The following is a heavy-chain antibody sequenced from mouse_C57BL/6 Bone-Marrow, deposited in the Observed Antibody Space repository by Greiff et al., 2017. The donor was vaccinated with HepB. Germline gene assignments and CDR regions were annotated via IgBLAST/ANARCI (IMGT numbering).Heavy chain of an antibody. V-gene: IGHV2-5*01. CDR1: GFSLTSYG. CDR3: AKSGRFTVVAVDY. D-gene: IGHD1-1*01. Sequence: QVQLQQSGPGLVQPSQCLSITCTVSGFSLTSYGVHWVRQSPGKGLEWLGGIWRGGSTDYNAAFMSRLSITKDNSKSQVFFKMNSLQADDTAIYYCAKSGRFTVVAVDYWGQGTSVTVSS. CDR2: IWRGGST. J-gene: IGHJ4*01.